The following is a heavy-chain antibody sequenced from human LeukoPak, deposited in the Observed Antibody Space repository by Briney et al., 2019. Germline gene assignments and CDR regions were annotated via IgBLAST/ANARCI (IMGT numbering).Heavy chain of an antibody. CDR3: ARGSTVYGDYVEVGY. V-gene: IGHV1-46*01. D-gene: IGHD4-17*01. CDR2: INPSGGST. CDR1: GYTFTSYY. J-gene: IGHJ4*02. Sequence: ASVKVSCKASGYTFTSYYMHWVRQAPGQGLEWMGIINPSGGSTSYAQKFQGRVTMTRDTSTSTVYMELSSLRSEDTAVYYCARGSTVYGDYVEVGYWGQGTLVTVSS.